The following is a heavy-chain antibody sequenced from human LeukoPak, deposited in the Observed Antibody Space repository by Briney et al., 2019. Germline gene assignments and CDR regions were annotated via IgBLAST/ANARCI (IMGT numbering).Heavy chain of an antibody. V-gene: IGHV4-59*08. CDR2: MHYSGST. J-gene: IGHJ3*02. Sequence: SETLSLTCTVSGGSVAGFYWSWFRQSPGKGLEWIAYMHYSGSTYYSPSLKSRVSLSVDTSKNQFSLKLSSVTAADTAVYYCARRWWELPDDAFDIWGQGTMVTVSS. CDR1: GGSVAGFY. CDR3: ARRWWELPDDAFDI. D-gene: IGHD1-26*01.